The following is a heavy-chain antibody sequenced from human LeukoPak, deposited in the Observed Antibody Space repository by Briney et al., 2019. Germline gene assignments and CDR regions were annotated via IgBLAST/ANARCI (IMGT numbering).Heavy chain of an antibody. CDR1: GGTFSSYA. CDR3: ARLDRDYYDSSGYYYPEVDY. J-gene: IGHJ4*02. V-gene: IGHV1-69*13. D-gene: IGHD3-22*01. CDR2: IIPIFGTA. Sequence: SVKVSCKASGGTFSSYAISWVRQAPGQGLEWMGGIIPIFGTANYAQKFQGRVTITADESTSTAYMELSSLRSEDTAMYYCARLDRDYYDSSGYYYPEVDYWGQGTLVTVSS.